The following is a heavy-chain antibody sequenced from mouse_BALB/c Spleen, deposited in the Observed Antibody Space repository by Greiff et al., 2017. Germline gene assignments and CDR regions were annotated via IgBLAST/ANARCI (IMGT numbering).Heavy chain of an antibody. J-gene: IGHJ4*01. CDR1: GFTFSSYA. D-gene: IGHD1-1*01. CDR3: ARITVYAMDY. CDR2: ISSGGSYT. Sequence: EVQVVESGGGLVKPGGSLKLSCAASGFTFSSYAMSWVRQSPEKRLEWVAEISSGGSYTYYPDTVTGRFTISRDNAKNTLYLEMSSLRSEDTAMYYCARITVYAMDYWGQGTSVTVSS. V-gene: IGHV5-9-4*01.